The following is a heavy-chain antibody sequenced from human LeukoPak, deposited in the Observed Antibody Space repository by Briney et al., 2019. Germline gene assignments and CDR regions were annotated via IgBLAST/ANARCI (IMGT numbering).Heavy chain of an antibody. V-gene: IGHV1-2*02. CDR1: GYTFTGYY. CDR3: ARADGSSSRTSCYTNDY. CDR2: INPNSGGT. Sequence: ASVMVSCRAAGYTFTGYYMHWVRQAPGQGLEGMGGINPNSGGTNYAQKFQGRVTMTRDTSTSTASMEQSRLRTDDAAVYYCARADGSSSRTSCYTNDYWGTGTLVTASS. D-gene: IGHD2-2*02. J-gene: IGHJ4*02.